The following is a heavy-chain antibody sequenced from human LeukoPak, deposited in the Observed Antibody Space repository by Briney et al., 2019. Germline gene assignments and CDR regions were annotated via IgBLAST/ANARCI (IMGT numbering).Heavy chain of an antibody. Sequence: PGGSLRLSCAASGFTFSNSWMSWVHQAPGKGLEWVSAISGSGGSTYYADSVKGRFTISRDNSKNTLYLQMNSLRAEDTAVYYCAKDHVRLSRLLWFGELLPLDYWGQGTLVTVSS. V-gene: IGHV3-23*01. CDR1: GFTFSNSW. CDR2: ISGSGGST. D-gene: IGHD3-10*01. J-gene: IGHJ4*02. CDR3: AKDHVRLSRLLWFGELLPLDY.